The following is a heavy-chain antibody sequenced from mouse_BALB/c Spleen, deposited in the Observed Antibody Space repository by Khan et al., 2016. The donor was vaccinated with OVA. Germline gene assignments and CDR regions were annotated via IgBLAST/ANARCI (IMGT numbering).Heavy chain of an antibody. Sequence: QVQLKESGPGLVAPSQSLSITCTVSGFSLPRYNIHWVRQPPGKGLEWLGMIWGGGGTDYNSTLKSRLNISKDNSKSQVFLKMNSLQTDDTAIYYCARAYYRYDGYYAMDFWGQGTSVTVSS. CDR3: ARAYYRYDGYYAMDF. CDR2: IWGGGGT. V-gene: IGHV2-6-4*01. D-gene: IGHD2-14*01. CDR1: GFSLPRYN. J-gene: IGHJ4*01.